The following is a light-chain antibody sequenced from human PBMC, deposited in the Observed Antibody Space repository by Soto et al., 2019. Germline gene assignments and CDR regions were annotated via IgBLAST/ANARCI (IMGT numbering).Light chain of an antibody. CDR1: SSNIGSNT. J-gene: IGLJ1*01. V-gene: IGLV1-44*01. CDR3: AAWDESLTGFV. CDR2: NHN. Sequence: QSVLTQPPSVSGIPGQRVTISCSGTSSNIGSNTVNWYQQFPGTAPKLLIYNHNLQPSGVPDRFSGSKSGTSASLAISGLQSEDEADYYCAAWDESLTGFVFGTGTKVTVL.